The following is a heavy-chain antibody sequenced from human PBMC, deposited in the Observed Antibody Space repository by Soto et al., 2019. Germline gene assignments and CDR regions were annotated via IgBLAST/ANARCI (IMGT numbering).Heavy chain of an antibody. Sequence: SVKVSCKASGFTFTSSAVQWVRQARGQRLEWIGWIVVGSGNTNYAQKFQERVTITRDMSTSTAYMELSSLRSEDTAVYYCAAGQGVGATPSYYYYGMDVWGQGTTVTVSS. CDR2: IVVGSGNT. J-gene: IGHJ6*02. CDR3: AAGQGVGATPSYYYYGMDV. D-gene: IGHD1-26*01. CDR1: GFTFTSSA. V-gene: IGHV1-58*01.